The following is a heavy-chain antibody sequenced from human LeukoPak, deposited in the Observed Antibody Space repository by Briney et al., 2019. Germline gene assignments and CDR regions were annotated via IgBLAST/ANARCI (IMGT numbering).Heavy chain of an antibody. CDR1: GFTFSSYS. Sequence: GGSLRLSCAASGFTFSSYSMNWVRQAPGKGLEWVSSISSSSSYIYYADSVKGRFTISRDNAKNSLYLQMNSLRAEDTAVYYCASGTAMDVLDFDYWGQGTLVTVSS. D-gene: IGHD5-18*01. CDR3: ASGTAMDVLDFDY. CDR2: ISSSSSYI. V-gene: IGHV3-21*01. J-gene: IGHJ4*02.